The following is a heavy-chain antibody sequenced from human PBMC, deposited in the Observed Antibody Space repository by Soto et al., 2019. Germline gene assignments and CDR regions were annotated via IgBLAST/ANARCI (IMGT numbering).Heavy chain of an antibody. D-gene: IGHD4-17*01. CDR3: AKDYGGNSGLFDY. J-gene: IGHJ4*02. CDR2: ISGSGGST. V-gene: IGHV3-23*01. CDR1: GFTFSSYA. Sequence: WGSLRLSCAASGFTFSSYAMSWVRQAPGKGLEWVSAISGSGGSTYYADSVKGRFTISRDNSKNTLYLQMNSLRAEDTAVYYCAKDYGGNSGLFDYWGQGTLVTVSS.